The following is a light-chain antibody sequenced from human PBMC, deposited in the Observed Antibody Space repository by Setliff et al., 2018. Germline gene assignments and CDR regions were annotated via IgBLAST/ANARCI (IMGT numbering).Light chain of an antibody. CDR3: VAYTSSSTYI. J-gene: IGLJ1*01. CDR2: DVT. CDR1: SSDVGSYDF. V-gene: IGLV2-14*03. Sequence: QSVLTQPASVSGSPGQSITISCSGTSSDVGSYDFVSWYQQYPGKAPKLIIYDVTNRPSGVSNRFSGSKAGNTASLAISGLRAEDEADYYCVAYTSSSTYIFGSGTKVTVL.